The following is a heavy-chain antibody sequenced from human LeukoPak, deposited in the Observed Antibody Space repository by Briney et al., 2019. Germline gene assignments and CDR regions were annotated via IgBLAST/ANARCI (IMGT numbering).Heavy chain of an antibody. CDR3: ARGGIVVVTGGYYYGMDV. D-gene: IGHD3-22*01. Sequence: ASVKVSCKASGNTFSSYYMHWVRQAPGQGLECMGIIKPDGGSTRYAQMFQGRVTMTSDTSTSTVYMEVSSLRSEDTAVYYCARGGIVVVTGGYYYGMDVWGQGTTVTVTS. CDR2: IKPDGGST. J-gene: IGHJ6*02. CDR1: GNTFSSYY. V-gene: IGHV1-46*01.